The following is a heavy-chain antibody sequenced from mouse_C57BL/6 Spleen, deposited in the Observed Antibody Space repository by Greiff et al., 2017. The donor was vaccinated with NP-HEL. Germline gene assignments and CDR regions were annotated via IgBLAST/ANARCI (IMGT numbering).Heavy chain of an antibody. CDR1: GYTFTSYC. CDR2: IDPSDSYT. J-gene: IGHJ1*03. D-gene: IGHD1-1*01. V-gene: IGHV1-59*01. CDR3: GRLHYDGGSDRDCEG. Sequence: VQLVESGPELVRPGTSVKLSCKASGYTFTSYCMHWVKQRPGQGLEWIGVIDPSDSYTSYNQKFKGKATLTVDTSSSTAYMQLSSLTSEDSAVYYGGRLHYDGGSDRDCEGWGTGTTVTVSS.